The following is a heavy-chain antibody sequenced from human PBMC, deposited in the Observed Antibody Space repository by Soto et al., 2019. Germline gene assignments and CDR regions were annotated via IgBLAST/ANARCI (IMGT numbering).Heavy chain of an antibody. D-gene: IGHD3-10*01. CDR2: IDPGDSNT. CDR3: AKRKDASGSAYFFNGMDV. J-gene: IGHJ6*02. V-gene: IGHV5-10-1*01. Sequence: GESLKISWKGSGYSFTNYWINWVRQMPGKGLEWMGRIDPGDSNTNYSPSFQGHVTISADKSISTAYLQWSGLRASDTAIYYCAKRKDASGSAYFFNGMDVWGQGTTVTVSS. CDR1: GYSFTNYW.